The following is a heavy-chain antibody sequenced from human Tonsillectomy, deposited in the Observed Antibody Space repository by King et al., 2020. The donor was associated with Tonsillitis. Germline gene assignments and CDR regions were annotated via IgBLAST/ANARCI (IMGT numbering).Heavy chain of an antibody. J-gene: IGHJ5*02. CDR2: ISPVFGPP. Sequence: QLVQSGAEVKKPGSSVKISCKASGGSFNNYAINWVRQAPGKGLEWMGRISPVFGPPNYAQKFRGRVTITADESTSSFNMEVSSLRSEDTAVYYCAREFQLLFGFDPWGQGTLVTVSS. CDR3: AREFQLLFGFDP. CDR1: GGSFNNYA. D-gene: IGHD3-10*02. V-gene: IGHV1-69*01.